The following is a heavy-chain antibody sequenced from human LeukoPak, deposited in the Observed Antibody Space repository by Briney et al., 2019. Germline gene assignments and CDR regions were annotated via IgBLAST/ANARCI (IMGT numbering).Heavy chain of an antibody. J-gene: IGHJ6*03. Sequence: SETLSLTCAVSGYSISSGYYWGWIRQPPGKGLEWIGSIYHSGSTYYNPSLKSRVTISVDTSKNQFSLKLSSVTAADTAVYYCARRGYDFWSGYGGFYMDVWGKGTTVTVSS. V-gene: IGHV4-38-2*01. CDR3: ARRGYDFWSGYGGFYMDV. CDR2: IYHSGST. D-gene: IGHD3-3*01. CDR1: GYSISSGYY.